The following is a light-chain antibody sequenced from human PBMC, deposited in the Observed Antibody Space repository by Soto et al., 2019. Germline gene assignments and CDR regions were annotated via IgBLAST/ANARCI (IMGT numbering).Light chain of an antibody. CDR1: QSISSY. Sequence: DIQMTQSPSSLSVSVGDRVTITCRASQSISSYLNWYQQKPGKAPKLLIYAASSLQSGVPSRFSGSGSGTDFTLTISSLQPEDFATYYCQQSYSTFITFGGGTKVEIK. J-gene: IGKJ4*01. CDR3: QQSYSTFIT. CDR2: AAS. V-gene: IGKV1-39*01.